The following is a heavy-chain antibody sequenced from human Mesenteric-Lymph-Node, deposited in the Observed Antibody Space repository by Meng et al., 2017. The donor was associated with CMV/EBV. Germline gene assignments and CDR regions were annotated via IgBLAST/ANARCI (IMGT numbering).Heavy chain of an antibody. D-gene: IGHD6-6*01. V-gene: IGHV3-23*01. Sequence: GESLKISCAASGFTFSDYYMSWIRQAPGKGLEWVSVISESGGTQYYGDSVKGRFTISRDDSKNTLYLQMSSLRGEDTALYYCAKSYTSSPRGYYFDYWGQGALVTVSS. J-gene: IGHJ4*02. CDR1: GFTFSDYY. CDR3: AKSYTSSPRGYYFDY. CDR2: ISESGGTQ.